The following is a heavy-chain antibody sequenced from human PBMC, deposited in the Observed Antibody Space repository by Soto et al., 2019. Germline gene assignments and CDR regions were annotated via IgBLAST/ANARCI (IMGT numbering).Heavy chain of an antibody. J-gene: IGHJ2*01. CDR3: ARVVTPPYFYL. D-gene: IGHD5-18*01. Sequence: QVQLQESGPGLVKPSQTLSLTCTVSGGSISSGGYYWSWIRQHPGKGLEWIGYIYYSGSTYYNPSLKSRVTLSVDTAKNQCALKLSSVTAVDTAVYYCARVVTPPYFYLWGRGSLVTVSS. CDR2: IYYSGST. V-gene: IGHV4-31*03. CDR1: GGSISSGGYY.